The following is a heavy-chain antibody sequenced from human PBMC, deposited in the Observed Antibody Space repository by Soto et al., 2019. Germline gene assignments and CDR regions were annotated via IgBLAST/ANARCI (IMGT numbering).Heavy chain of an antibody. D-gene: IGHD3-22*01. V-gene: IGHV3-48*01. CDR2: ISSSSTTI. CDR3: ARESGYYVAY. J-gene: IGHJ4*02. CDR1: GFTFSSYS. Sequence: GGSLRLSCAASGFTFSSYSMNWVRQAPGKGLEWVSYISSSSTTIYYADSVKGRFTISRDNAKNSLYLQMNSLRAEDTAVYYCARESGYYVAYWGQGTLVTVSS.